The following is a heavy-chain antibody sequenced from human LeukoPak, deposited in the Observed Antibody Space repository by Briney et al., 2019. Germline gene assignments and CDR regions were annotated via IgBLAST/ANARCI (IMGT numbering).Heavy chain of an antibody. Sequence: GASVKVSCTASGYTFTSYYIHWVRQAPGQGLEWMGVINPSGDSTNYAQKFQGRVTMTRDTSTSTVYMELSSLTSEDTAVYYCASWGGGKSDWAQGTLVTVSS. J-gene: IGHJ4*02. CDR2: INPSGDST. D-gene: IGHD4-23*01. CDR3: ASWGGGKSD. V-gene: IGHV1-46*01. CDR1: GYTFTSYY.